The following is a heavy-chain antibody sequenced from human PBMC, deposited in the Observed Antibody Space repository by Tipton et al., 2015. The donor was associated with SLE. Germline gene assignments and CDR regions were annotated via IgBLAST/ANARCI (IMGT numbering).Heavy chain of an antibody. CDR3: ARGVAVDY. CDR2: IKQDGSEI. D-gene: IGHD2-15*01. V-gene: IGHV3-7*01. J-gene: IGHJ4*02. Sequence: SRRLSCAVSGFTLNSYWMSWVRQAPGKGLEWVANIKQDGSEIYYVDSVKGRFTISRDTAKNSLFLQMNSLRAEDTGVYYCARGVAVDYWGPGTLVTVSS. CDR1: GFTLNSYW.